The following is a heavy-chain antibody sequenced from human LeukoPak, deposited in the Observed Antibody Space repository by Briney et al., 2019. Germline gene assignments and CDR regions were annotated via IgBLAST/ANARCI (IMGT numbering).Heavy chain of an antibody. J-gene: IGHJ4*02. CDR1: GASVSSNSAA. D-gene: IGHD1-26*01. V-gene: IGHV6-1*01. CDR3: ARESIVGATPSIDY. CDR2: TYYRSKWYN. Sequence: SQTLSLTCAISGASVSSNSAAGNWIRPPPSRCLEWLGKTYYRSKWYNDYAVSVKSRITINPDTSKNQFSLQLNSVTPEDTAVYYCARESIVGATPSIDYWGQGTLVTVSS.